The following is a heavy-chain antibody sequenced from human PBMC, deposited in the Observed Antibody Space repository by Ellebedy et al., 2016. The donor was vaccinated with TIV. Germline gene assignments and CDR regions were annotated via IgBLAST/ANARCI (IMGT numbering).Heavy chain of an antibody. CDR2: INAGNGNT. V-gene: IGHV1-3*01. Sequence: AASVKVSCKASGYTFTSYAMHWVRQAPGQRLEWMGWINAGNGNTKYSQKFQGRVTITRDTSASTAYMELSSLRSEDTAVYYCATVEVGYSYGFIFDYWGQGTLVTVSS. D-gene: IGHD5-18*01. CDR1: GYTFTSYA. CDR3: ATVEVGYSYGFIFDY. J-gene: IGHJ4*02.